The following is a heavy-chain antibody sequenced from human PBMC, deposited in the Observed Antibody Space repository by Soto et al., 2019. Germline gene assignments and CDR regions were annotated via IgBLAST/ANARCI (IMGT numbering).Heavy chain of an antibody. V-gene: IGHV3-23*01. D-gene: IGHD3-10*01. CDR1: GGTIKNYA. CDR2: LLGGHYGT. CDR3: AKGKSPGDIDWFDP. Sequence: GGPLTLSTTLPGGTIKNYAVPLVRAATGKGLEWVSMLLGGHYGTAYSYSVKGRFTVSRDNSKNCLYLQMNSLGVEDTAMYFCAKGKSPGDIDWFDPWGQGSLVKGSS. J-gene: IGHJ5*02.